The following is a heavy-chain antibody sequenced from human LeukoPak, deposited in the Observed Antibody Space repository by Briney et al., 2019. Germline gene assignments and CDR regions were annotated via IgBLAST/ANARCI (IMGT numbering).Heavy chain of an antibody. J-gene: IGHJ3*02. CDR3: ARHVDGFNNIDAFDI. Sequence: SETLSLTCTVSGGSISTHYCSWIRQPPGKGLWWIGDIYYGGRTNYTHSLKSRVTISVDTSKSQFSLKLRSVTAADTAVYHCARHVDGFNNIDAFDIWGQGTMVTVSS. CDR2: IYYGGRT. D-gene: IGHD1-14*01. V-gene: IGHV4-59*08. CDR1: GGSISTHY.